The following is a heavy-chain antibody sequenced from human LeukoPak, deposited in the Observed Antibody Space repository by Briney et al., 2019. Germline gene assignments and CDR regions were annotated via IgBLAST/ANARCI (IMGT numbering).Heavy chain of an antibody. J-gene: IGHJ3*02. Sequence: PSGTLSLTCAVCGGSISTNNWWTWVRQPPGKGLEWIGEIHHSGSTDYNPSLKSRVTISPDKSKNQSSLTLTSVTAADTAVYSCARAPLSGTYYTDAFDIWGQGTMVTVSS. V-gene: IGHV4-4*02. CDR2: IHHSGST. CDR3: ARAPLSGTYYTDAFDI. CDR1: GGSISTNNW. D-gene: IGHD1-26*01.